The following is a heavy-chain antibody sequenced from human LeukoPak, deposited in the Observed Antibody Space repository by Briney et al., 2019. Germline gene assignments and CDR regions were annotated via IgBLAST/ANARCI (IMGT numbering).Heavy chain of an antibody. V-gene: IGHV3-48*03. Sequence: GGSLRLPCVASGFTFSSSEMNWVRQAPGEGLEWVSHISSSGNVIYYADSVRGRFTISRNNTKNSLYLQMNSLRAEDTAVYYCARRSRENAFDIWGQGTMVTVSS. CDR3: ARRSRENAFDI. CDR2: ISSSGNVI. CDR1: GFTFSSSE. J-gene: IGHJ3*02.